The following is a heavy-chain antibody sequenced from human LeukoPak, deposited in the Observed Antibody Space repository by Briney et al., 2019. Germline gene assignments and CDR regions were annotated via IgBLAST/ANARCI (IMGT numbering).Heavy chain of an antibody. V-gene: IGHV3-30*03. J-gene: IGHJ3*02. CDR2: ISYDGSNK. Sequence: GGSLRLSCAASGFTSYGMHWVRQAPGKGLEWVAVISYDGSNKYYADSVKGRFTISRDNSKNTLYLQMNSLRAEDTAVYYCARDHGSGSSYAFDIWGQGTMVTVSS. CDR1: GFTSYG. CDR3: ARDHGSGSSYAFDI. D-gene: IGHD3-10*01.